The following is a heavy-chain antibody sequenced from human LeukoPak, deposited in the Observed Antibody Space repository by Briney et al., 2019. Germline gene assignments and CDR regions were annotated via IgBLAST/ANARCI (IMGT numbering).Heavy chain of an antibody. Sequence: GGSLRLSCATSGFTFSSYSMNWVRQAPGKGLEWVSSISSSSSYIYYAVSVKGRFTISRDNAKNSLYLQMNSLRAEDTAVYYCARASMITFGGVIVYWGQGTLVTVSS. V-gene: IGHV3-21*01. D-gene: IGHD3-16*02. CDR2: ISSSSSYI. CDR3: ARASMITFGGVIVY. CDR1: GFTFSSYS. J-gene: IGHJ4*02.